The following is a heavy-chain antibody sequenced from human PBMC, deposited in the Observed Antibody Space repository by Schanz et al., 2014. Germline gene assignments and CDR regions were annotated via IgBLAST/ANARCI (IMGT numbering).Heavy chain of an antibody. Sequence: QVQLVQSGAEVKKPGSPVKVSCKASRSTFSSYTISWVRQARGQGLEWMGRIIPILGIANYAQKFQGRVTITADRSTSTAYMELSSLRSEDTAVYYCARGYGDSPTDFWGQGTLVTVSS. J-gene: IGHJ4*02. CDR2: IIPILGIA. CDR1: RSTFSSYT. D-gene: IGHD4-17*01. CDR3: ARGYGDSPTDF. V-gene: IGHV1-69*02.